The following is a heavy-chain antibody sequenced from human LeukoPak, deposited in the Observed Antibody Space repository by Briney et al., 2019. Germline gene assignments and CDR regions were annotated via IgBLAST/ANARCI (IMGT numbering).Heavy chain of an antibody. CDR1: GFTFSSYA. CDR2: ISGSGGST. CDR3: VRDGDDYNFDY. V-gene: IGHV3-23*01. D-gene: IGHD5-24*01. Sequence: GGSLRLSCAASGFTFSSYAMSWVRQAPGKGLEWVSAISGSGGSTYYADSVKGRFTISRDNSKNTLYLQMNSLRAEDTAAYYCVRDGDDYNFDYWGQGSLVTVSS. J-gene: IGHJ4*02.